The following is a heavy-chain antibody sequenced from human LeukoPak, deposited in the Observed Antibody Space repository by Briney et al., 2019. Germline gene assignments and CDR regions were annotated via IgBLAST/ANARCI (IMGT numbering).Heavy chain of an antibody. V-gene: IGHV1-18*01. CDR2: ISAYNGNT. CDR1: GHTFTTSN. D-gene: IGHD4-17*01. CDR3: ARDEGLTVTTGNFDY. J-gene: IGHJ4*02. Sequence: AASVKVSCKASGHTFTTSNIDWVRQATGQGLEWMGWISAYNGNTNYAQKLQGRVTMTTDTSTSTAYMELRSLRSDDTAVYYCARDEGLTVTTGNFDYWGQGTLVTVSS.